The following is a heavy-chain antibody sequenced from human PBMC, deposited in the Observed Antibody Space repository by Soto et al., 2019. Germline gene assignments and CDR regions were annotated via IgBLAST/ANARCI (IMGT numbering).Heavy chain of an antibody. CDR1: GYTFTSYA. CDR3: ARGGGRPDFFDY. Sequence: QVQLVQSGAEVKKPGASVKVSCKASGYTFTSYAMHWVRQAPGQRLEWMGWINAGNGNTKYSQKFQGRVTITRDTSASTAYMELSSLRSEVTAVYYCARGGGRPDFFDYWGQGTLVTVSS. V-gene: IGHV1-3*01. J-gene: IGHJ4*02. CDR2: INAGNGNT. D-gene: IGHD1-26*01.